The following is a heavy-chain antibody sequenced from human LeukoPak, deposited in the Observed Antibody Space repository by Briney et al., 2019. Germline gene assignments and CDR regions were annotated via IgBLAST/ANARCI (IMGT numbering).Heavy chain of an antibody. CDR2: INHSGST. CDR3: ARTDGDSIGPYYYYYYYMDV. CDR1: GGSFSGYY. J-gene: IGHJ6*03. V-gene: IGHV4-34*01. D-gene: IGHD4-17*01. Sequence: SETLSLTCAVYGGSFSGYYWSWIRQPPGKGLEWIGEINHSGSTNYNPSLKSRVTISVDTSKNQFSLKLSSVTAADTAVYYCARTDGDSIGPYYYYYYYMDVWGKGTTVTVSS.